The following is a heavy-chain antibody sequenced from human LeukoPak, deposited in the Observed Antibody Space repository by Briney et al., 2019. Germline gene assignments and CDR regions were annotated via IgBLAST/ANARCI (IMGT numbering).Heavy chain of an antibody. CDR3: AIATWDY. V-gene: IGHV3-43*02. Sequence: GGSLRLSCAVSGFTFDDYAMHWVRQAPGKGLEWVSLISGDGATIYYADSVKGRFTISRDNSKNSLYLQMNSLRAEDTAVYYCAIATWDYWGQGTLVTVSS. CDR1: GFTFDDYA. J-gene: IGHJ4*02. CDR2: ISGDGATI.